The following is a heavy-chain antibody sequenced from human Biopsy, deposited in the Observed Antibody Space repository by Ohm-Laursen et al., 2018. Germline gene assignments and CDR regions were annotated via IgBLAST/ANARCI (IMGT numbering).Heavy chain of an antibody. CDR3: ARGRRHCSGTCSRWYFDL. D-gene: IGHD2-2*01. CDR1: GCTFTAFS. CDR2: INPKSGDT. Sequence: SSVKVSCKPSGCTFTAFSVHWLRQAPGQGLEWMGWINPKSGDTDYPQNFQGRVPMTRDTSISTAYMDLSRLRSDDTAVYYCARGRRHCSGTCSRWYFDLWGRGTLVTVSS. J-gene: IGHJ2*01. V-gene: IGHV1-2*02.